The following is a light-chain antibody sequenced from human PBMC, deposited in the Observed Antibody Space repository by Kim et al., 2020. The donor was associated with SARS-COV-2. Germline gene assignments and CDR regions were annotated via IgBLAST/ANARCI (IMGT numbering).Light chain of an antibody. CDR2: GTS. Sequence: EIVLKQSPGTLSLSPGERATLSCRTGQSVSSTYLAWYQRKPGQAPRLVIYGTSTRATGIPDRFSGSGSGTDFTLTISRLEPEDFAVYYCQHYGTSPPMYTFGQGTKLEI. CDR1: QSVSSTY. J-gene: IGKJ2*01. CDR3: QHYGTSPPMYT. V-gene: IGKV3-20*01.